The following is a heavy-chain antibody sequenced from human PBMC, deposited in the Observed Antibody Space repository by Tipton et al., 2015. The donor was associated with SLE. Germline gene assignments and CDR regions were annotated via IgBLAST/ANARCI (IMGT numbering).Heavy chain of an antibody. CDR2: IYYSGST. CDR1: GGSISSSSYY. CDR3: ASSPGVYSSGWADY. Sequence: LRLSCTVSGGSISSSSYYWGWIRQPPGKGLEWIGSIYYSGSTYYNPSLKSRVTISVDTSKNQFSLKLSSVTAADTAVYYCASSPGVYSSGWADYWGQGTLVTVSS. D-gene: IGHD6-19*01. J-gene: IGHJ4*02. V-gene: IGHV4-39*07.